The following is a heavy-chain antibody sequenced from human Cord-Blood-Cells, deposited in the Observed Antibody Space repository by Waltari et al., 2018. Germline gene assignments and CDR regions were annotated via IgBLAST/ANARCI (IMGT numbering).Heavy chain of an antibody. Sequence: QVQLQESGPGLVKPSETLSLTCTVPGGSISSYYWSWIRQPAGKGLEWIGRIYTSGSTNYNPSLRSRVTMSVDTSKNQFSLKLSAATAADTAVYYCARAFIANWYYFDYWGQGTLVTVSS. D-gene: IGHD7-27*01. V-gene: IGHV4-4*07. CDR1: GGSISSYY. CDR3: ARAFIANWYYFDY. CDR2: IYTSGST. J-gene: IGHJ4*02.